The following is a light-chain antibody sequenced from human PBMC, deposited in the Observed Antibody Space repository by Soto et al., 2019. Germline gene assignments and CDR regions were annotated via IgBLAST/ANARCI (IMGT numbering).Light chain of an antibody. V-gene: IGLV2-8*01. Sequence: QSAPTQPPSASGSPGQSVTISCTGTSSDVGGYNYVCWYQQHPGKAPKLMISEVSKRPSGVPDRFSGSKSGNTASLTVSGLQAEDEADYYCSSYAGSNNPWVFGGGTKLTVL. CDR3: SSYAGSNNPWV. J-gene: IGLJ3*02. CDR1: SSDVGGYNY. CDR2: EVS.